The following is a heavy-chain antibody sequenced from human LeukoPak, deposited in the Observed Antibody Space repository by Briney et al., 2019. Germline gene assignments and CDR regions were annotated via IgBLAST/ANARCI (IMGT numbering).Heavy chain of an antibody. Sequence: ASVKVSCKVSGYTLTELSMHWVRQAPGKGLEWMGGFDPEDGETIYAQKFQGRVTMTEDTSTDTAYMELNSLRAEDTAVYYCAKPVEQQLADAFDIWGQGTMVTVSS. J-gene: IGHJ3*02. CDR1: GYTLTELS. V-gene: IGHV1-24*01. CDR2: FDPEDGET. CDR3: AKPVEQQLADAFDI. D-gene: IGHD6-13*01.